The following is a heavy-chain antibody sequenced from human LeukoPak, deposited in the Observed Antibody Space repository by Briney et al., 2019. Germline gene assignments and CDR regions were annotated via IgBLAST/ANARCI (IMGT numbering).Heavy chain of an antibody. CDR1: GFSLTTRGVG. J-gene: IGHJ4*02. Sequence: SGPTLVKPTQTLTLTCTFSGFSLTTRGVGVGWIRQPPGKALEWLALIYWDDDKRYRPSLKSRLTITKDTSKNQVVLTMTNMDPVDTATYYCAHRGFYYDSSGYYYPYFDYWGQGTLVTVSS. CDR2: IYWDDDK. D-gene: IGHD3-22*01. V-gene: IGHV2-5*02. CDR3: AHRGFYYDSSGYYYPYFDY.